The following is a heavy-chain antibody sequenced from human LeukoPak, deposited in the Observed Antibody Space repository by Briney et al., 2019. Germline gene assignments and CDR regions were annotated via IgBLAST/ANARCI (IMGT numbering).Heavy chain of an antibody. CDR2: IYHSGST. CDR3: ARSRELLYDDFDY. V-gene: IGHV4-38-2*01. CDR1: GYSISSGYY. D-gene: IGHD3-10*01. J-gene: IGHJ4*02. Sequence: PSETLSLTCAVSGYSISSGYYWGWIRQPPGKGLEWIGSIYHSGSTYYNPSLKSRVTISVDTSKNQFSLKLSSVTAADTAEYHCARSRELLYDDFDYWGQGTLVTVSS.